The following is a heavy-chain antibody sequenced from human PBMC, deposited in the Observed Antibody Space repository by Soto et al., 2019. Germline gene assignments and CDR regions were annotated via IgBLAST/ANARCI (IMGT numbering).Heavy chain of an antibody. CDR1: GYSFTSYW. Sequence: GESLKISCKGSGYSFTSYWIGWVRQMPGKGLEWMGIIYPGDSDTRYSPSFQGQVTISADKPISTAYLQWSSLKASDTAMYYCARLGIGGYCSGGSCNGWFDPWGQGTLVTVSS. D-gene: IGHD2-15*01. J-gene: IGHJ5*02. V-gene: IGHV5-51*01. CDR3: ARLGIGGYCSGGSCNGWFDP. CDR2: IYPGDSDT.